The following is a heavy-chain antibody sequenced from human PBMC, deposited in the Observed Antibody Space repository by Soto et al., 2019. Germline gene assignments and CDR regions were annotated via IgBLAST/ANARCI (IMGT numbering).Heavy chain of an antibody. CDR1: GFAFSNYG. J-gene: IGHJ4*02. CDR2: IWYDGSNK. Sequence: QVQLVESGGGVVQPGRSLRLSCATSGFAFSNYGMHWVRQAPGRGLEWVALIWYDGSNKYYADSVKGRFTISRDNSKNTLYLQVNSLRAEDTAVYYCAGSPPGVAGRYYFDYWGQGTLVTVSS. V-gene: IGHV3-33*01. D-gene: IGHD6-6*01. CDR3: AGSPPGVAGRYYFDY.